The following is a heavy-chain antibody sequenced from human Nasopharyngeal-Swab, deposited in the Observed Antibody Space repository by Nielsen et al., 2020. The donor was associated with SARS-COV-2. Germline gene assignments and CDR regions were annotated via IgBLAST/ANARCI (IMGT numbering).Heavy chain of an antibody. CDR2: TYYSGST. CDR3: ARRVARAPRHEGDYYYGMDV. Sequence: RQAPGKGLEWIGSTYYSGSTYYNPSLKSRVTISVDTSKNQFSLKLSSVTAADTAVYYCARRVARAPRHEGDYYYGMDVWGQGTTVTVSS. D-gene: IGHD3-16*01. V-gene: IGHV4-39*01. J-gene: IGHJ6*02.